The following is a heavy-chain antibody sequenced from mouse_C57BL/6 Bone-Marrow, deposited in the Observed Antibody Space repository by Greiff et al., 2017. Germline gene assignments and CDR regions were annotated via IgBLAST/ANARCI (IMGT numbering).Heavy chain of an antibody. Sequence: VQLQQSGAELARPGASVTLSCKASGYTFTDYEMHWVKQTPVHGLEWIGAIDPETGGTAYNQKFKGKAILTADKSSSTAYMELRSLTSEDSAVYFCTRRGTTVERGTYYAMDYWGQGTSVTVSS. J-gene: IGHJ4*01. D-gene: IGHD1-1*01. V-gene: IGHV1-15*01. CDR2: IDPETGGT. CDR1: GYTFTDYE. CDR3: TRRGTTVERGTYYAMDY.